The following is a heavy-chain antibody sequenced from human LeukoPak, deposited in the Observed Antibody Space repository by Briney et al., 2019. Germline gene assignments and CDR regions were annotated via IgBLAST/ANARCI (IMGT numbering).Heavy chain of an antibody. CDR1: GGSLTGLY. CDR2: INQAGKT. V-gene: IGHV4-34*01. CDR3: ARVRHDPLEYGYYMDV. Sequence: SQTLSLTYALDGGSLTGLYWTSIRQTPANGLEWLVEINQAGKTNYNPSLTDYNPSLRSRVTISVDSSRNQLSLKVNSLTAADTGVYYCARVRHDPLEYGYYMDVWGTGTTVTVSS. J-gene: IGHJ6*03. D-gene: IGHD2-2*01.